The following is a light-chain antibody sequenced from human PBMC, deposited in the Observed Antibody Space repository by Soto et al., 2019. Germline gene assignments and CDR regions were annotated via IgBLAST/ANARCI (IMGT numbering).Light chain of an antibody. J-gene: IGLJ1*01. V-gene: IGLV2-8*01. Sequence: QSVLTQPPSASGSPGQSVTISCTGTSSDVGGYKYVSWYQQHPGKAPKLMIFEVNKRPSGVPDRFSGSKSGNTASLTVSGLQAEDEDDYYCCSYAGINKLGVVGTGTKLTVL. CDR3: CSYAGINKLGV. CDR1: SSDVGGYKY. CDR2: EVN.